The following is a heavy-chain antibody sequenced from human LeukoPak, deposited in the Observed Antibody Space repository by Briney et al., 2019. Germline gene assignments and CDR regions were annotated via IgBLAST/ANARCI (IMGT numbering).Heavy chain of an antibody. CDR2: ISGSGGST. D-gene: IGHD3-22*01. CDR1: GFTLSTHA. Sequence: GGSLRLTCAASGFTLSTHAMTWVRQAPTKGQDRDSAISGSGGSTYYADSAKGRLTISRDNSKNTLYLQMNSLRADDTAVYYCAKDGYYYDSSGYYNWFDPWGQGTLVTVSS. CDR3: AKDGYYYDSSGYYNWFDP. J-gene: IGHJ5*02. V-gene: IGHV3-23*01.